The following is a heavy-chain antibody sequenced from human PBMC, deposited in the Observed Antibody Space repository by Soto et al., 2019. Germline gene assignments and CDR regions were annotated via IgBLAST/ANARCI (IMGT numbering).Heavy chain of an antibody. V-gene: IGHV1-18*01. Sequence: QVQLVQSGAEVKKPGASVKVSCKASGYTFTSYGISWVRQAPGQGLEWMGWISDYNGNTNYAQKLQGRVTMTTDTSTSTAYMELRSLRSDDTAVYYCARDPLGYCSSTSCPLFDYWGQGTLVTVSS. CDR2: ISDYNGNT. D-gene: IGHD2-2*01. CDR3: ARDPLGYCSSTSCPLFDY. CDR1: GYTFTSYG. J-gene: IGHJ4*02.